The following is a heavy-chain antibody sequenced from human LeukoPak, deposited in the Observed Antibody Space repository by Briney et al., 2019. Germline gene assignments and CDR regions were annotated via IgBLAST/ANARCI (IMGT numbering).Heavy chain of an antibody. CDR1: GLTFSTYW. J-gene: IGHJ4*02. D-gene: IGHD1-26*01. CDR2: INPDGSIR. V-gene: IGHV3-74*03. Sequence: GGSLRLSCAASGLTFSTYWMHWVRQAPGKGLAWVARINPDGSIRTYANSVQGRVTISRDTAKDSLFLQMNSLRAEDTAVYYCAREARVGGALQYWGQGTPVTVSS. CDR3: AREARVGGALQY.